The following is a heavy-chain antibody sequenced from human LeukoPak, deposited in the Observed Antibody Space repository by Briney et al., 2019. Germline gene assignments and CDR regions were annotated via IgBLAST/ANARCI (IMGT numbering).Heavy chain of an antibody. V-gene: IGHV3-23*01. CDR1: GFTFSSYG. CDR3: ARVVPPTDYGSGSYFWDPYYFDY. CDR2: ISGSGGST. J-gene: IGHJ4*02. Sequence: GTLRLSCAASGFTFSSYGMSWVRQAPGKGLEWVSAISGSGGSTYYADSVKGRFTISRDNSKNTLYLQMNSLRAEDTALYYCARVVPPTDYGSGSYFWDPYYFDYWGQGTLVTVSS. D-gene: IGHD3-10*01.